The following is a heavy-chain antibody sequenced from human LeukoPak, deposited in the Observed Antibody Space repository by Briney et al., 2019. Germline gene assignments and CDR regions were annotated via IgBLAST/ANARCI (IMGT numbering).Heavy chain of an antibody. CDR3: ARTHVLYYCDF. CDR2: IYYTDSGIT. CDR1: GGSINIGDYY. Sequence: SETLSLTCIVSGGSINIGDYYWSWIRQPPGKGLEWIAYIYYTDSGITYYNPSLKSRVTISVDPSKNQFSLKLSSVTAADTAVYYCARTHVLYYCDFWGQGTLVTVSS. D-gene: IGHD3-10*01. J-gene: IGHJ4*02. V-gene: IGHV4-30-4*01.